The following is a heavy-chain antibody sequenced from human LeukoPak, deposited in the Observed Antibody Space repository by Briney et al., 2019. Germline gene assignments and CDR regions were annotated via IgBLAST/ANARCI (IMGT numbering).Heavy chain of an antibody. CDR3: ARADSSYDSFDI. Sequence: ASVKVSCKASGYTFTSYYMHWVRQAPGQGLEWMGIINPSCGSTSYAQKFQGRGTMTGDTSTSTVYMELNSLRSEDTAVYYCARADSSYDSFDIWGQGTMVTVSS. J-gene: IGHJ3*02. CDR1: GYTFTSYY. CDR2: INPSCGST. V-gene: IGHV1-46*01. D-gene: IGHD3-22*01.